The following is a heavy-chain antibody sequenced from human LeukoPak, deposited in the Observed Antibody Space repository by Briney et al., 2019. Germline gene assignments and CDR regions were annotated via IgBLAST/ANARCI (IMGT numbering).Heavy chain of an antibody. Sequence: SETLSLTCAVYGGSFSGYYWSWIRQPPGKGLEWIGEINHSGSTNYNPSLKSRVTISVDTSKNQFSLKLSSVTAADTAVYYCARVKGYCSSTSCYGRFDPWGQGTLVTVSS. D-gene: IGHD2-2*01. CDR1: GGSFSGYY. CDR3: ARVKGYCSSTSCYGRFDP. V-gene: IGHV4-34*01. CDR2: INHSGST. J-gene: IGHJ5*02.